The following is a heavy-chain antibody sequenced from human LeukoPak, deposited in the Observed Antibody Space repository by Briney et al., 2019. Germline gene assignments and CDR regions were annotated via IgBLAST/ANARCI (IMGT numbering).Heavy chain of an antibody. CDR2: IRGDGSVK. J-gene: IGHJ3*02. Sequence: GGSLRLSCAASGFIFSKYWMTWVRQAPGKGLEWVANIRGDGSVKYLLDSVKGRFTISRDNVKNSLSLEMNNLRAEDTAVYYCSRDANYYDSSRHYFDAFDIWGQGTMVTVSS. CDR3: SRDANYYDSSRHYFDAFDI. CDR1: GFIFSKYW. V-gene: IGHV3-7*01. D-gene: IGHD3-22*01.